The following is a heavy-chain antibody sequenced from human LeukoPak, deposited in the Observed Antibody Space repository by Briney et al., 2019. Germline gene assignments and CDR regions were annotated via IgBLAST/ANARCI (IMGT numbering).Heavy chain of an antibody. J-gene: IGHJ6*03. V-gene: IGHV1-24*01. D-gene: IGHD6-13*01. Sequence: ASVKVSCEVSGYTLTELSMHWVRQAPGKGLEWMGGFDPEDGETIYAQKFQGRVTMTEDTSTDTAYMELSSLRSEDTAVYYCATRGEAAGTDYYYYYMDVWGKGTTVTVSS. CDR3: ATRGEAAGTDYYYYYMDV. CDR2: FDPEDGET. CDR1: GYTLTELS.